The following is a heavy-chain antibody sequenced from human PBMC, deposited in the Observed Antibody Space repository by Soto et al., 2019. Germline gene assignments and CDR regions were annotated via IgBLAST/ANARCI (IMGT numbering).Heavy chain of an antibody. V-gene: IGHV3-11*01. Sequence: GSLRLSCAASGFTFSDSYMTWIRQAPGKGLEWISYISGSGDTIYYADSVKGRFTVSRDNAKNSLYLQMNSLRAEDTAVYYCARDQYYYASQYWGQETLLTVSS. D-gene: IGHD3-10*01. CDR2: ISGSGDTI. CDR1: GFTFSDSY. CDR3: ARDQYYYASQY. J-gene: IGHJ4*02.